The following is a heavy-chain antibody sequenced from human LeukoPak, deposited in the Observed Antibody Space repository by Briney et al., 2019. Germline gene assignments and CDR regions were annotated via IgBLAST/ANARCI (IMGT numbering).Heavy chain of an antibody. V-gene: IGHV4-34*01. CDR3: ARGPPWGQHPEVAFDI. D-gene: IGHD3-16*01. Sequence: SETLCLTCAVYGGSFSGHYWNWIRQSPGKGLEWIGEINHSGSTNYNPSLKSRVIISVDTSKNQFSLKLSSVAAADTAVYYCARGPPWGQHPEVAFDIWGQGTMVTVSS. CDR1: GGSFSGHY. CDR2: INHSGST. J-gene: IGHJ3*02.